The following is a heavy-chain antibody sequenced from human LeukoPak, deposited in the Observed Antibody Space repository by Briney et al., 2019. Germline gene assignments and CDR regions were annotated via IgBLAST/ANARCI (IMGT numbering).Heavy chain of an antibody. CDR1: GGSVSSGSYY. D-gene: IGHD3-9*01. CDR3: ARVSYYDILTGYPISPTFDY. V-gene: IGHV4-61*01. J-gene: IGHJ4*02. Sequence: SETLSLTCTVSGGSVSSGSYYWRWVRQPPGKGLEWIAYIYYSGSTNYNPSLKSRVTISVDTSKNQFSLKLSSVTAADTAVYYCARVSYYDILTGYPISPTFDYWGQGTLVTVSS. CDR2: IYYSGST.